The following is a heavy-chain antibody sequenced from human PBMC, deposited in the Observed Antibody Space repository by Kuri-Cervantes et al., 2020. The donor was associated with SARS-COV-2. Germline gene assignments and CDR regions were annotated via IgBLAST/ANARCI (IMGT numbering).Heavy chain of an antibody. CDR3: ARLPVSGDHYFGY. V-gene: IGHV5-51*01. CDR2: IYPADSDT. J-gene: IGHJ4*02. D-gene: IGHD2-21*01. Sequence: GESLKISCKGSGYKFHAYWIAWVRQMPGKGLECMGIIYPADSDTRHSPSFQGQVTISADKSINTAYLQWNNLKASDTAMYYCARLPVSGDHYFGYWGQGTPVTVSS. CDR1: GYKFHAYW.